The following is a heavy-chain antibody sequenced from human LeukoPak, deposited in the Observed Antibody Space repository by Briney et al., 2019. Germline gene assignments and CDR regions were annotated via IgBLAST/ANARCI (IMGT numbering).Heavy chain of an antibody. CDR2: ISYDGSNK. CDR3: ARDFLLTVTTYYYYYYGMDV. J-gene: IGHJ6*02. CDR1: GFTFSSYA. D-gene: IGHD4-17*01. Sequence: GRSLRLSCAASGFTFSSYAMHWVRQAPGKGLEWVAVISYDGSNKYYADPVKGRFTISRDNSKNTLYLQMNSLRAEDTAVYYCARDFLLTVTTYYYYYYGMDVWGQGTTVTVSS. V-gene: IGHV3-30-3*01.